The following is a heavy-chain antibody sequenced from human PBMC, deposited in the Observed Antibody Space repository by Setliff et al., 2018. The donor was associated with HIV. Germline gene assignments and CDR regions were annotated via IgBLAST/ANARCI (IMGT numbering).Heavy chain of an antibody. D-gene: IGHD2-21*01. Sequence: GGSLRLSCATSGFTFSNYAMSWVRQAPGKGLEWVGRIKSKNDGGTTDYAAPVKGRFTISRDDSKNTLYLQMNSLTTEDTAVFYCTRWGGSPPVGVNAFDIWGQGTMVTVSS. CDR2: IKSKNDGGTT. J-gene: IGHJ3*02. CDR3: TRWGGSPPVGVNAFDI. CDR1: GFTFSNYA. V-gene: IGHV3-15*01.